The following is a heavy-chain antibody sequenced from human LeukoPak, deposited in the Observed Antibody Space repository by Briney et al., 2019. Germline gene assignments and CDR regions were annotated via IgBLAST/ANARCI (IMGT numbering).Heavy chain of an antibody. CDR3: ARGIAAAGTVWFDP. V-gene: IGHV1-2*04. J-gene: IGHJ5*02. CDR2: INPNSGGT. D-gene: IGHD6-13*01. Sequence: GASVKVSCKASGYTFTGYYMHWVRQAPGQGLEWMGWINPNSGGTNYAQKFQGWVTMTRDTSISTAYMELSRLRSDDTAVYYCARGIAAAGTVWFDPWGQGTLVTVSS. CDR1: GYTFTGYY.